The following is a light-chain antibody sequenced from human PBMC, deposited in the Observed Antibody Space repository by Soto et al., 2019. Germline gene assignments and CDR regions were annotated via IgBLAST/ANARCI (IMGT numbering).Light chain of an antibody. CDR3: QQYGSSPFT. CDR1: QSVSSNY. Sequence: EIVLTQSPGTLSLSPGERATLSCRASQSVSSNYLAWYQQKPGQAPRLLIYGASSRATGIPGRFSGSGSGTDFTLTISRLEPEDFAVYYCQQYGSSPFTFGGGTKVEIK. CDR2: GAS. V-gene: IGKV3-20*01. J-gene: IGKJ4*01.